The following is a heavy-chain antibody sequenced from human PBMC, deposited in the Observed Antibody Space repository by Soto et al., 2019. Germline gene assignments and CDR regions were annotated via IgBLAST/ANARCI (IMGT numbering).Heavy chain of an antibody. CDR1: GFSFSDHY. CDR2: AGHKVKSYIT. D-gene: IGHD1-7*01. Sequence: PGGSLRLSCAASGFSFSDHYMDWVRQAPGKGLEWVGRAGHKVKSYITEYAASVKGRFTISRDDSKNSLYLQMNSLKIEDSAVYYCARDFMGHRSMAGSTLDLWGPGTMVTVYS. V-gene: IGHV3-72*01. CDR3: ARDFMGHRSMAGSTLDL. J-gene: IGHJ2*01.